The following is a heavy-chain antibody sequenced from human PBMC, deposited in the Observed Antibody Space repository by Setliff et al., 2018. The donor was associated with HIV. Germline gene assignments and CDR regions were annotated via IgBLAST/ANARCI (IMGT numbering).Heavy chain of an antibody. CDR3: ARRGRDGVLIVFATGFDP. Sequence: PSETLSLTCAVSGGSISSGGYYWSWIRQHPGKGLEWIGYISYSGSTYYNPSLKSRVTISVDTSKNQFSLKLRSVTAADTAVYYCARRGRDGVLIVFATGFDPWGQGTLVTVSS. J-gene: IGHJ5*02. D-gene: IGHD2-8*01. CDR1: GGSISSGGYY. V-gene: IGHV4-31*11. CDR2: ISYSGST.